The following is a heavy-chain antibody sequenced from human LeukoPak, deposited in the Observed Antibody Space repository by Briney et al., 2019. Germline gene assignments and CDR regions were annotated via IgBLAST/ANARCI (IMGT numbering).Heavy chain of an antibody. Sequence: GGSLRLSCTASGFIFGDYAIHWVRQAPGKGLEWVGFIASKTYGGTAEYAASVKGRFTISRDDSKSTAYLQMNSLKTEDTAVYFCSRDQTPYYWGQGTLVTVSS. J-gene: IGHJ4*02. CDR3: SRDQTPYY. V-gene: IGHV3-49*04. CDR2: IASKTYGGTA. CDR1: GFIFGDYA.